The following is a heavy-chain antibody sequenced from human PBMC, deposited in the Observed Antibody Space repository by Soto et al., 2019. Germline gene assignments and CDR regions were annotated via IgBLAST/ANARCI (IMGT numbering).Heavy chain of an antibody. CDR2: IVVGSGNT. D-gene: IGHD3-22*01. Sequence: SVKVSCKASGFTFTSSALQWVRQARGQRLEWIGWIVVGSGNTNYAQKFQERVTITRDMSTSTAYMELSSLRSEDTAVYYCAAATYYYDSSGYSGPDYWGQGTLVTVSS. CDR1: GFTFTSSA. CDR3: AAATYYYDSSGYSGPDY. V-gene: IGHV1-58*01. J-gene: IGHJ4*02.